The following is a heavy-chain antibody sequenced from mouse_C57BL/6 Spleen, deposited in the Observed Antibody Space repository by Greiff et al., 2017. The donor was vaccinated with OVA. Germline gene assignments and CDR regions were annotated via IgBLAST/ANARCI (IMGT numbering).Heavy chain of an antibody. CDR2: ISDGGSYT. J-gene: IGHJ1*03. CDR3: ARGGDGSFDV. V-gene: IGHV5-4*01. Sequence: EVQRVESGGGLVKPGGSLKLSCAASGFTFSSYAMSWVRPTPEKRLEWVATISDGGSYTYYPDNVKGRFTISRDNAKNNLYLQMSHLKSEDTAMYYCARGGDGSFDVWGTGTTVTVSS. D-gene: IGHD3-3*01. CDR1: GFTFSSYA.